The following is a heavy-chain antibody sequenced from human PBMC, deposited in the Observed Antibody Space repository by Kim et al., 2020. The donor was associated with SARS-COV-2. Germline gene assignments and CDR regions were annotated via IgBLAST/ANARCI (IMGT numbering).Heavy chain of an antibody. Sequence: GGSLRLSCAASGFTVSSNYMSWVRQAPGKGLEWVSVIYSGGSTYYADSVKGRFTISRHNSKNTLYLQMNSLRAEDKAVYYCARDREYSYGSLLYYGMDVCGQGTTVTVSS. CDR3: ARDREYSYGSLLYYGMDV. J-gene: IGHJ6*02. V-gene: IGHV3-53*04. D-gene: IGHD5-18*01. CDR1: GFTVSSNY. CDR2: IYSGGST.